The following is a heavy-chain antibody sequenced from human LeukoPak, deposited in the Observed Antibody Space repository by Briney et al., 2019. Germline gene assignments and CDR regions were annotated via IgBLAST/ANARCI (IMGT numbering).Heavy chain of an antibody. J-gene: IGHJ4*02. Sequence: PSETLSLTCTVSGGSISSYYRSWIRQPPGKGLEWIGYIYYSGSTNYNPSLKSRVTISVDTSKNQFSLKLSSVTAADTAVYYCARGHSGYDTPDYWGQGTLVTVSS. CDR2: IYYSGST. CDR3: ARGHSGYDTPDY. D-gene: IGHD5-12*01. V-gene: IGHV4-59*01. CDR1: GGSISSYY.